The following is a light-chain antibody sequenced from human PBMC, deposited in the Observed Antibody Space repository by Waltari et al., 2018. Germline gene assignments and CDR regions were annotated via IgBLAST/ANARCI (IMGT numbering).Light chain of an antibody. CDR1: SGHSSNI. Sequence: QLVLTQSPSASASLGASVRLTCTLSSGHSSNIIAWHQQQPAKGPRYLMKVNSDGSHSKGDGIPDRFSGSGSGAERYLTISSVQSEDEADYYCQTGGHGTWVFGGGTKLTVL. CDR2: VNSDGSH. CDR3: QTGGHGTWV. V-gene: IGLV4-69*02. J-gene: IGLJ3*02.